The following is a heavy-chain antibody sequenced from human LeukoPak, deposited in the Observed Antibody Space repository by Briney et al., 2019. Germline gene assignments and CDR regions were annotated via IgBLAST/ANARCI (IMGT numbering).Heavy chain of an antibody. D-gene: IGHD3-10*01. CDR3: ARSGPGPLDAFNI. CDR2: INADGSNT. J-gene: IGHJ3*02. V-gene: IGHV3-74*01. CDR1: GFTFSRYW. Sequence: GGSLRLSCAASGFTFSRYWMHWVRQAPGKGLVWVSRINADGSNTTDADSVKGRFTISRDTAKNTLYLQMNSLRAEDTAVYYCARSGPGPLDAFNIWGQGTMVTASS.